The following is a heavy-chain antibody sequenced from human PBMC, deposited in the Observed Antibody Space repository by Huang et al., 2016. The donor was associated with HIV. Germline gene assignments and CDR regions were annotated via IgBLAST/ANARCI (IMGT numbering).Heavy chain of an antibody. D-gene: IGHD3-22*01. V-gene: IGHV3-74*01. J-gene: IGHJ4*02. CDR2: INSDGSST. CDR3: ARDPRIQSWLNFFDY. Sequence: EVQLVESGGGLVQPGGSLRLSCAASGSSISSYWMHGVRQAPGKGLVWVSRINSDGSSTSYADAVKGRFTISRDNAKNTLYLQMNSLRAEDTAVYYCARDPRIQSWLNFFDYWGQGTLVSVSS. CDR1: GSSISSYW.